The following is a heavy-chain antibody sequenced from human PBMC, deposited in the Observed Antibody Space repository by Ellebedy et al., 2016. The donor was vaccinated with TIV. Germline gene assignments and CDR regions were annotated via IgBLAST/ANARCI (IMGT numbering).Heavy chain of an antibody. CDR3: ARVGSSSLLSYYGMDV. CDR1: GFTVSSNY. Sequence: GESLKISCAASGFTVSSNYMTWVRQAPGKGLEWVSVIYSGGTTHYADSVKGRFTISRDKSKNTMYLQMNSLRDEDTAVYYCARVGSSSLLSYYGMDVWGQGTTVTVSS. CDR2: IYSGGTT. J-gene: IGHJ6*02. D-gene: IGHD6-6*01. V-gene: IGHV3-53*01.